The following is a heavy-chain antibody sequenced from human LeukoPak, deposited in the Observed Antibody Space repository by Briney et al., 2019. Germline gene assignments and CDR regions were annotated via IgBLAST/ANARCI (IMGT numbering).Heavy chain of an antibody. CDR2: IYGGGST. Sequence: GGSLRLSCAASGFTVSSNYMSWVRQAPGKGLEWVSVIYGGGSTYYADSVKGRFTISRDNSKNTLYLQMNSLRAEDTAVYYCARDTGYYGSGSDYWGQGTLVTVS. D-gene: IGHD3-10*01. V-gene: IGHV3-66*01. CDR1: GFTVSSNY. CDR3: ARDTGYYGSGSDY. J-gene: IGHJ4*02.